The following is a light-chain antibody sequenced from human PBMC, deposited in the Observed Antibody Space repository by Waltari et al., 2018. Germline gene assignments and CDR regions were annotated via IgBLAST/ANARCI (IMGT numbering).Light chain of an antibody. J-gene: IGKJ5*01. CDR2: SVS. CDR1: QSIRSD. Sequence: EIVMKQFPATLSVSSGDSVTLPCRASQSIRSDLAWYQQKPGQAPRLLIYSVSTRATGIPARFSGSGSETDFTFTISGLQSEDFADYYCQQYNNWPQITFGQGTRLEIK. V-gene: IGKV3-15*01. CDR3: QQYNNWPQIT.